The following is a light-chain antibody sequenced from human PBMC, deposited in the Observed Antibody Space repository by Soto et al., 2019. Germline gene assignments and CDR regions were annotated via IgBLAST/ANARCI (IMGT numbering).Light chain of an antibody. CDR1: SSNIGAGYD. J-gene: IGLJ2*01. V-gene: IGLV1-40*01. Sequence: QSVLTQPPSVSGAPGQRVTISCTGSSSNIGAGYDVQWYQQFPGTAPKVLIYGNSNRPSGVPDRFSGSKSGTSASLAITGLQAEDEADDYCQSYDSSLSGVVFGGGTKLTVL. CDR2: GNS. CDR3: QSYDSSLSGVV.